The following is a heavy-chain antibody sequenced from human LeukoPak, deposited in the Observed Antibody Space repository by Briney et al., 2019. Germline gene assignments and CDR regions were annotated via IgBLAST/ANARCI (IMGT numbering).Heavy chain of an antibody. CDR1: GGSISSNY. CDR3: AREVGGWLNA. V-gene: IGHV4-59*01. D-gene: IGHD3-22*01. CDR2: IHYRGST. Sequence: SETLTLTCTVSGGSISSNYWSWIRQPPGKGLEWIGYIHYRGSTNYNPSLKSRVTISVDTSKNQFSLRLSSVTAADTAVYYCAREVGGWLNAWGQGTLVTVSS. J-gene: IGHJ4*02.